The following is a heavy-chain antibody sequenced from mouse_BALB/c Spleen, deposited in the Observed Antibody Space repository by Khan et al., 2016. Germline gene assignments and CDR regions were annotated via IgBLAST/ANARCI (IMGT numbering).Heavy chain of an antibody. J-gene: IGHJ1*01. CDR3: AGAPPRWFYDV. CDR2: ISNSGST. V-gene: IGHV3-2*02. Sequence: EVQLQESGPGLVKPSQSLSLTCTVTGYSITSDYAWNWIRQFPGNKLEWMGYISNSGSTSYNPSLKSRISITRDTSNHQVFLQLNSVTTEDTAAYDGAGAPPRWFYDVWGAGTTITVSS. CDR1: GYSITSDYA.